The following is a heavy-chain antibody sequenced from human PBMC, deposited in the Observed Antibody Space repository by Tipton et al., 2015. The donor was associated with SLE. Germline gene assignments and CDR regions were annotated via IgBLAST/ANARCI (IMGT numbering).Heavy chain of an antibody. Sequence: SLRLSCVAFGFTFSSYAMSWVRQAPGKGLEWVSVVSGTGFTYYADSVKGRFTISRDNSKNTVYLQMNSLRAEDTAVYYCAKGGTGKFDYWGQGTLVTVSS. V-gene: IGHV3-23*01. D-gene: IGHD7-27*01. CDR2: VSGTGFT. CDR3: AKGGTGKFDY. J-gene: IGHJ4*02. CDR1: GFTFSSYA.